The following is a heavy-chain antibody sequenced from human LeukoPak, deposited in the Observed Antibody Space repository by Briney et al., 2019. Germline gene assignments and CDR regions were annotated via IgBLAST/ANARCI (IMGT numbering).Heavy chain of an antibody. CDR3: ARLQRGYSYGYVDY. D-gene: IGHD5-18*01. Sequence: PSETLSLTCTVSGGPFSGTSYYWGWIRQPPGKGLEWIGDIFHSGSTYYNSSLKSRVTISIDTSKNQFSLKLSSVTAADTAVYYCARLQRGYSYGYVDYWGQGTLVPVSS. CDR2: IFHSGST. J-gene: IGHJ4*02. CDR1: GGPFSGTSYY. V-gene: IGHV4-39*01.